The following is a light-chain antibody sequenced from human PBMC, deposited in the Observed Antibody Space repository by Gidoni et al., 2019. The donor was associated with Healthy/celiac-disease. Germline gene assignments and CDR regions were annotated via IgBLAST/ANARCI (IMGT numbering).Light chain of an antibody. V-gene: IGKV2-28*01. J-gene: IGKJ2*01. CDR3: MQALQTPYT. CDR1: QSLLHSNGYNY. Sequence: DIVMTQSPLSLPVTPGEPASISCRSSQSLLHSNGYNYLDWYLQKPGQSLQLLISLGSNRASGVPDRFSGSGSGTDFTLKISRVEAEDVGVYYCMQALQTPYTFGQGTKLEIK. CDR2: LGS.